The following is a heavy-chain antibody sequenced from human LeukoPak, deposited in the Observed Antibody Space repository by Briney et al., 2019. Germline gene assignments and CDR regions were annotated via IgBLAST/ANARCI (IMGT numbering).Heavy chain of an antibody. CDR1: GYTLTELS. D-gene: IGHD1-26*01. J-gene: IGHJ4*02. Sequence: ASVKVSCKVSGYTLTELSMHWVRQAPGKGLEWMGGFDPEDGETIYAQKFQGRVTMTEDTSTDTAYMELSSLRSEDTAVYYCATSPPRLKWELFGGFLYWGQGTLVTVSS. CDR2: FDPEDGET. CDR3: ATSPPRLKWELFGGFLY. V-gene: IGHV1-24*01.